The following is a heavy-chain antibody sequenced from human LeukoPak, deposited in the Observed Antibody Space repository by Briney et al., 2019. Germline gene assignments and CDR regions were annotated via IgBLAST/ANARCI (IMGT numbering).Heavy chain of an antibody. Sequence: ASVKVSCMACGNTFTGYYMHWVRQAPGQGLEWMGWSNHKSGGTNYAQKFQGRVTMIRDTSISTAYMALSRLRSDDTAAAYCAIAAGTRENEPYYDFWSGYYHNWFDPWAQGTLVTVSS. CDR2: SNHKSGGT. CDR3: AIAAGTRENEPYYDFWSGYYHNWFDP. CDR1: GNTFTGYY. D-gene: IGHD3-3*01. J-gene: IGHJ5*02. V-gene: IGHV1-2*02.